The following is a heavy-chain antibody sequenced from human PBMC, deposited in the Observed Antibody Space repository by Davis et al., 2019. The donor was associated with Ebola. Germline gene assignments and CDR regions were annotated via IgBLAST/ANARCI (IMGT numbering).Heavy chain of an antibody. Sequence: GGSLRLSCAASGFRFSSYVMSWVRQAPGKGLEWVSTLGTSADTYYADSVKGRFTISRDNSKNTLYLQMNGLRVEDTAIYYCAKDTSNIWFDIWGQGTMVTVSS. J-gene: IGHJ3*02. D-gene: IGHD1-26*01. V-gene: IGHV3-23*01. CDR2: LGTSADT. CDR1: GFRFSSYV. CDR3: AKDTSNIWFDI.